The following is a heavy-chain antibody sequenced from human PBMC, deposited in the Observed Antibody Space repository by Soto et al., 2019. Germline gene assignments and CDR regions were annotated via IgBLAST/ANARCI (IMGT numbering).Heavy chain of an antibody. CDR2: ISGSGGST. V-gene: IGHV3-23*01. CDR1: GFTFSSYA. CDR3: GSGSYFNHTYYYYGMDV. Sequence: GGSLRLSCAASGFTFSSYAMSWVRQAPGKGLEWVSAISGSGGSTYYADSVKGRFTISRDNSKNTLYLQMNSLRAEDTAVYYYGSGSYFNHTYYYYGMDVWGQGTTVTVSS. D-gene: IGHD3-10*01. J-gene: IGHJ6*02.